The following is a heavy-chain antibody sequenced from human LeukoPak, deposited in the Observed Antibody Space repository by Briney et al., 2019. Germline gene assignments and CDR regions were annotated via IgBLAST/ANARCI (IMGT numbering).Heavy chain of an antibody. D-gene: IGHD1/OR15-1a*01. J-gene: IGHJ4*01. Sequence: GSLRLSCAASGFTFSSYWMHWVRQASGKGLVWVSRINSDGSSTSYADSVEGRFTISRDNARNTLYLQMNSLRAEDTAIYYCARNNWGIDYWGLGTLVTVSS. V-gene: IGHV3-74*01. CDR1: GFTFSSYW. CDR3: ARNNWGIDY. CDR2: INSDGSST.